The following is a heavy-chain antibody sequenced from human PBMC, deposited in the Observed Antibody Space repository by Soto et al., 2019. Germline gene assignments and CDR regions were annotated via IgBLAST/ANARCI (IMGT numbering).Heavy chain of an antibody. V-gene: IGHV3-64*01. CDR1: GFTFSSYA. CDR2: ISSNGGST. D-gene: IGHD3-3*01. CDR3: ARGAPYDFWSGYTYYYYYMDV. J-gene: IGHJ6*03. Sequence: GGSLRLSCAASGFTFSSYAMHWVRQAPGKGLEYVSAISSNGGSTYYANSVKGRFTISRDNSKNTLYLQMGSLRAEDMAVYYCARGAPYDFWSGYTYYYYYMDVWGKGTTVTVSS.